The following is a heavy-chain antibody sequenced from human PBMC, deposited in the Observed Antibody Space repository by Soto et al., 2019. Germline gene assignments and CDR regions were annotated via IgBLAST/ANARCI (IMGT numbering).Heavy chain of an antibody. J-gene: IGHJ6*02. V-gene: IGHV4-34*01. CDR3: ARAPITMVRGPSRYYYGMDV. CDR1: GGSFSGYY. CDR2: INYSGST. Sequence: SETLSLTCAVYGGSFSGYYWTWIRQPPGTGLEWIGEINYSGSTNYNPSLKSRVTISVDTSKNQFSLKLSSVTAADTAVYYCARAPITMVRGPSRYYYGMDVWGQGTTVTVSS. D-gene: IGHD3-10*01.